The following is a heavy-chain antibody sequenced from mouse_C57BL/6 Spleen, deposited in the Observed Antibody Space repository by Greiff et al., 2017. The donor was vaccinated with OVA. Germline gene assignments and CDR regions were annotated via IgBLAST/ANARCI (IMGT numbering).Heavy chain of an antibody. CDR1: GFTFSDYG. V-gene: IGHV5-17*01. CDR3: ATGTGAY. Sequence: EVKVVESGGGLVKPGGSLKLSCAASGFTFSDYGMHWVRQAPEKGLEWVAYISSGSSTIYYADKVKGRFTISRDNAKNTLFLQMTSLRAEDTAMYYCATGTGAYWGQGTLVTVSA. CDR2: ISSGSSTI. D-gene: IGHD4-1*01. J-gene: IGHJ3*01.